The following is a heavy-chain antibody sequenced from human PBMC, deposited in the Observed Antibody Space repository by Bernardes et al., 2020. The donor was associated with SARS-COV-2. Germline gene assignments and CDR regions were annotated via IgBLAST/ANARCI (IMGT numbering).Heavy chain of an antibody. V-gene: IGHV4-61*01. J-gene: IGHJ4*02. D-gene: IGHD1-20*01. Sequence: SETLSLTCTVSGGSISGGSYGWGWIRQPPGKGLEWIGYIYYSGSTNYNPSLKSRLIISVDTSKNKISLNLNSVTAADTAMYYCTRGPTRYYFDNWGQGTLVTVSS. CDR1: GGSISGGSYG. CDR2: IYYSGST. CDR3: TRGPTRYYFDN.